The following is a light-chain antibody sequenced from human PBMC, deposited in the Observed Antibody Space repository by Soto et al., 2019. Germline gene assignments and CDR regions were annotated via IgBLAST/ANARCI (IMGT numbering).Light chain of an antibody. J-gene: IGKJ4*01. CDR3: QQYASSPLT. V-gene: IGKV3-20*01. CDR1: QSVRSNY. CDR2: GSS. Sequence: EIVLTQSPGTLSLSSGERATLSCRASQSVRSNYLAWYQHKPGQARRLLIYGSSSRATGIPDRFSGSGSGTDFTITISRLEPEDFAVYYCQQYASSPLTFGGGTKVEIK.